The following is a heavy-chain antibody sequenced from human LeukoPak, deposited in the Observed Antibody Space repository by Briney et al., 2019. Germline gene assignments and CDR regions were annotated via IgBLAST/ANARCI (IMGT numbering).Heavy chain of an antibody. Sequence: GGSLRLSCAASGFTFSSYEMNWVRQAAGKGLEWVSYISSCGSTIYYADSVKGRFTISRDNAKNSLYLQMNSLRAEDTAVYYCARKYYYDSSGYPSFDYWGQGTLVTVSS. CDR2: ISSCGSTI. V-gene: IGHV3-48*03. CDR1: GFTFSSYE. CDR3: ARKYYYDSSGYPSFDY. J-gene: IGHJ4*02. D-gene: IGHD3-22*01.